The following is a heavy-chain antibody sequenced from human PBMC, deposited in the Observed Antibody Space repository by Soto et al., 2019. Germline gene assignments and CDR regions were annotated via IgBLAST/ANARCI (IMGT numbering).Heavy chain of an antibody. CDR1: GFTFSIYA. V-gene: IGHV3-23*01. CDR3: AKDWNGDYYDSSGYYFDY. Sequence: GGSLRLSCAASGFTFSIYAMTWVRQAPGKGLDWVSGISGNGGNAYYADSVKGRFTISRDNSKNTLYLQMNSLRVEDTAVYFCAKDWNGDYYDSSGYYFDYWGQGTLVTVSS. CDR2: ISGNGGNA. J-gene: IGHJ4*02. D-gene: IGHD3-22*01.